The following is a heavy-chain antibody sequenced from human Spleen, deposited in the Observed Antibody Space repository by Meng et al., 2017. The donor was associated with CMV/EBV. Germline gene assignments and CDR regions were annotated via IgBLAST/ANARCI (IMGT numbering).Heavy chain of an antibody. Sequence: SLKISCAASGFTFDDYAMHWVRQAPGKGLEWVSGISWNSGSIGYADSAKGRFTISRDNAKNSLYLQMNSLRAEDTALYYCAKAGRPAGFYYYYGMDVWGQGTTVTVSS. CDR2: ISWNSGSI. CDR1: GFTFDDYA. CDR3: AKAGRPAGFYYYYGMDV. J-gene: IGHJ6*02. V-gene: IGHV3-9*01. D-gene: IGHD2-2*01.